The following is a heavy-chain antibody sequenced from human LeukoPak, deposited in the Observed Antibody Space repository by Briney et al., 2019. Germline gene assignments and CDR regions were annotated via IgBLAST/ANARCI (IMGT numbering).Heavy chain of an antibody. J-gene: IGHJ4*02. V-gene: IGHV4-4*07. CDR1: GGSISSYY. CDR3: ARDLSGYRDY. CDR2: IYTSGST. D-gene: IGHD3-22*01. Sequence: PSETLSLTCTVSGGSISSYYWSWIRQPAAKGLEWIGRIYTSGSTSYNPSLKSRVTMSVDTPKNQLSLKLSSVTAADTAVYYCARDLSGYRDYWGQGTLVTVSS.